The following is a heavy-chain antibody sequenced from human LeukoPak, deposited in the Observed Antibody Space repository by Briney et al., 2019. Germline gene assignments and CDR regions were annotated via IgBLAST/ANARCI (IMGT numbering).Heavy chain of an antibody. CDR2: ITTSSSTI. Sequence: GGSLRLSCAASGFTFSSYDMTWVRQAPGKGLQWVSYITTSSSTIYYADSVKGRFTISRDNAKNSLYLQMSSLRAEDTAVYYCAREGVGSWYNGRYYMDVWGRGTTVTVSS. CDR1: GFTFSSYD. V-gene: IGHV3-48*01. CDR3: AREGVGSWYNGRYYMDV. D-gene: IGHD6-13*01. J-gene: IGHJ6*03.